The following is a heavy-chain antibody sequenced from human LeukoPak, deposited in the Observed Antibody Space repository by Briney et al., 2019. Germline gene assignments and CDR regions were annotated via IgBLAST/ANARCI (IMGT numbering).Heavy chain of an antibody. CDR2: INPNSGGT. CDR3: ARGYYDSSGYYQSDI. Sequence: ASVKVSCKASGYTFTGYYMHWVRQAPGQGLEWMGWINPNSGGTNYAQKFQGRVTMTRDTSISTAYMELSRLRSDDTAVYYCARGYYDSSGYYQSDIWGQGTMVTVSS. J-gene: IGHJ3*02. D-gene: IGHD3-22*01. CDR1: GYTFTGYY. V-gene: IGHV1-2*02.